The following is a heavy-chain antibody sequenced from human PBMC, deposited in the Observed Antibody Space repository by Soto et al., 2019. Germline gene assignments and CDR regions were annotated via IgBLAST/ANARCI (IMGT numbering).Heavy chain of an antibody. D-gene: IGHD6-13*01. CDR1: GGTFSSYA. V-gene: IGHV1-69*01. CDR3: AASLVGIAENRETYYYYYGMDV. Sequence: QVQLVQSGAEVKKPGSSVKVSCKASGGTFSSYAISWVRQAPGQGLEWMGGIIPIFGTANYAQKFQGRVTITADESTSTAYMELSSLRSEDTAVYYCAASLVGIAENRETYYYYYGMDVWGQGTTVTVSS. J-gene: IGHJ6*02. CDR2: IIPIFGTA.